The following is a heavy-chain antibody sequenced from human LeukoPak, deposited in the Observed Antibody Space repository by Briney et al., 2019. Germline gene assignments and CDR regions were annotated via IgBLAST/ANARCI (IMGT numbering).Heavy chain of an antibody. Sequence: GGSLRLSCAASGFTFSSYAMHWVRQAPGKGLEWVAVISYDGSNKYYADSVKGRFTISRDNFKNTLYLQMNSLRAEDTAVYYCARSQARLGWFDPWGQGTLVTVSS. V-gene: IGHV3-30*04. CDR2: ISYDGSNK. J-gene: IGHJ5*02. CDR1: GFTFSSYA. D-gene: IGHD6-19*01. CDR3: ARSQARLGWFDP.